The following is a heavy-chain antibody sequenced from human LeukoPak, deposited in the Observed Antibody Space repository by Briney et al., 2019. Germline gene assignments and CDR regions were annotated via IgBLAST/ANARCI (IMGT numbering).Heavy chain of an antibody. CDR3: ARGRIQLFDC. J-gene: IGHJ5*01. V-gene: IGHV4-59*01. CDR2: IYYSGST. CDR1: GGSISSYY. D-gene: IGHD5-18*01. Sequence: SETLSLTCTVSGGSISSYYWSWIRQPPGEGLEWIGYIYYSGSTNYNPSLKSRVTISVDTSKNQFSLKLSSVTAADTAVYYCARGRIQLFDCWGQGTLVAVSS.